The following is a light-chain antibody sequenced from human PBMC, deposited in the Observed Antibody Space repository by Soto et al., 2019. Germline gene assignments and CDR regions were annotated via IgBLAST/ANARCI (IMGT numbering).Light chain of an antibody. Sequence: EIVLTQSPGTLSLSPGERATLSCRASKSVSSSYLAWYQQKPGQALRLLIYDASNRATGIPARFSGSGSGTDFTLTISSLEPEDFAVYYCQQRSNWPPITFGQGTRLEIK. V-gene: IGKV3D-20*02. CDR2: DAS. J-gene: IGKJ5*01. CDR1: KSVSSSY. CDR3: QQRSNWPPIT.